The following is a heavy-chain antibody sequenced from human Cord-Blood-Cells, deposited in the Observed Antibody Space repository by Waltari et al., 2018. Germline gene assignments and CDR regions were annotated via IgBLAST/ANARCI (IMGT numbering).Heavy chain of an antibody. CDR3: ASWKRGYCSSTSCYYFDY. Sequence: QLQLQESGPGLVKPSETLSLTCTVSGGSISSSSYYWGWIRQPPGKGLEWIGSIYYSGSTYYTPSLKSRVTISVDTSKNQFSLKLSSVTAADTAVYYCASWKRGYCSSTSCYYFDYCGQGTLVTVSS. V-gene: IGHV4-39*01. CDR1: GGSISSSSYY. D-gene: IGHD2-2*01. CDR2: IYYSGST. J-gene: IGHJ4*02.